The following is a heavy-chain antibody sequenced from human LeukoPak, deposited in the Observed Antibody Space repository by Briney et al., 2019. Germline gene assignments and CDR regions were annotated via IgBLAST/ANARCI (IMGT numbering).Heavy chain of an antibody. CDR3: ARLPMVRGVTEYYFDY. J-gene: IGHJ4*02. CDR1: GGSPSGYY. D-gene: IGHD3-10*01. Sequence: SETLSLTCIVSGGSPSGYYWSWIRQPPGKGLEWIGYIYYSGNTNYNPSLKSRVTISVDTSKNLFSLDLYFVTAADTAVYYCARLPMVRGVTEYYFDYWGQGSLVTVSS. CDR2: IYYSGNT. V-gene: IGHV4-59*01.